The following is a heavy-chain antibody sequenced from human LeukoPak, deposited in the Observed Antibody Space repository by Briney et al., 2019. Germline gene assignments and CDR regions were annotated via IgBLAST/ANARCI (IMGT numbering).Heavy chain of an antibody. CDR1: GYTFTSYY. CDR2: INPSGGST. V-gene: IGHV1-46*01. D-gene: IGHD3-3*01. Sequence: GASVKDSCKASGYTFTSYYMHWVRQAPGQGLEWMGIINPSGGSTSYAQKFQGRVTMTRDTSISTAYMELSSLRSDDTAVYYCAGFWSGAYWGQGTLVTVSS. J-gene: IGHJ4*02. CDR3: AGFWSGAY.